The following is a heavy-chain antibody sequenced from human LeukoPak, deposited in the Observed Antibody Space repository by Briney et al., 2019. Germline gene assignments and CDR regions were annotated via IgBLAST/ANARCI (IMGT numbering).Heavy chain of an antibody. Sequence: GGSPRLSCGGSGFTFSNYSINWVRQAPGKGLEWVSSISSRSIYIYYAGSVEGRFTISRDDARNSVYLQMNSLRAEDTAVYYCARVPDWGQGTLVTVSS. CDR3: ARVPD. CDR2: ISSRSIYI. V-gene: IGHV3-21*04. CDR1: GFTFSNYS. J-gene: IGHJ4*02. D-gene: IGHD1-14*01.